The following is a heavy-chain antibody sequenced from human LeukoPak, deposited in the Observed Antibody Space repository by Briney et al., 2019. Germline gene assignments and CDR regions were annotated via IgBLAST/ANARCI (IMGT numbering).Heavy chain of an antibody. J-gene: IGHJ6*02. V-gene: IGHV1-8*01. D-gene: IGHD5-18*01. CDR3: ARPKYSYGYYYGMDV. Sequence: ASVTVSCKASGYTFTSYDINWVRQATGQGLEWMGWMNPNSGNTGYAQKFQGRVTMTRNTSISTAYMELSSLRSEDTAVYYCARPKYSYGYYYGMDVWGQGTTVTVSS. CDR1: GYTFTSYD. CDR2: MNPNSGNT.